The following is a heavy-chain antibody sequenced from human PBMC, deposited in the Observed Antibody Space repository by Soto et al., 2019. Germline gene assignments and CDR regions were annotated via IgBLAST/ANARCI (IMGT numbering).Heavy chain of an antibody. D-gene: IGHD4-17*01. V-gene: IGHV4-4*08. CDR1: GGSISTNY. Sequence: QVQLQESGPGLVKPSETLSLTCTVSGGSISTNYWSWIRQPPGKGLEWIGYISSSGYTNYNASRKSRITISIDTSKNQFSLKLTSVTAADTAVYYCASLHGARFDPWGQGTLVTVSS. J-gene: IGHJ5*02. CDR3: ASLHGARFDP. CDR2: ISSSGYT.